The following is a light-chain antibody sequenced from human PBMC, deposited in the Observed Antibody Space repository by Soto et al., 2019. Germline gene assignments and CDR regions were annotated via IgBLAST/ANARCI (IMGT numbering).Light chain of an antibody. Sequence: DIQLTQSPSSLSASVGDRVTMTCRASQSMSIYLNWYQHKPGKAPKLLIYAASNLQSGVPSRFSGSGSGTDFTLTISSLQVEDFATYYCQQSYSTPTFGQGTRVETK. J-gene: IGKJ1*01. CDR2: AAS. V-gene: IGKV1-39*01. CDR1: QSMSIY. CDR3: QQSYSTPT.